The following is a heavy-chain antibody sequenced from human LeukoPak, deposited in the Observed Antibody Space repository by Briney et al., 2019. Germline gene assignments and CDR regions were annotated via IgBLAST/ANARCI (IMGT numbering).Heavy chain of an antibody. CDR3: ATDVPAASIFGY. D-gene: IGHD2-2*01. V-gene: IGHV3-74*01. Sequence: GGSLRLSCAASGFTFSTYWMHWGRQAPGTGLGWVSLISRDGSNTNYACSVKGRFTISRDNAKNTLYLQMHSLRAEDTAVYYCATDVPAASIFGYWGQGTLVTVSP. CDR2: ISRDGSNT. CDR1: GFTFSTYW. J-gene: IGHJ4*02.